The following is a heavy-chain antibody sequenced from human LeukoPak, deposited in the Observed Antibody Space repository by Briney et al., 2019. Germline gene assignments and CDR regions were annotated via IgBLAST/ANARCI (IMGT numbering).Heavy chain of an antibody. V-gene: IGHV3-48*01. J-gene: IGHJ4*02. CDR3: ARDDDYDYVWGSYRYLDY. CDR1: GFSGYS. CDR2: ISSSRSTI. Sequence: GGSLRLSCAASGFSGYSMNWVRQAPGKGLEWVSYISSSRSTIYYADSVKGRFTISRDNAKNSLYLQMNSLRAEDTAVYYCARDDDYDYVWGSYRYLDYWGQGTLVTVSS. D-gene: IGHD3-16*02.